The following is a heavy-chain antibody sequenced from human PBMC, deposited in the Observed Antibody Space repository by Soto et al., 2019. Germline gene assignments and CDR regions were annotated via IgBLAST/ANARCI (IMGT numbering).Heavy chain of an antibody. V-gene: IGHV3-23*01. J-gene: IGHJ4*02. D-gene: IGHD3-22*01. CDR3: AKTSNGYPYYFDY. CDR1: AFTFSNYA. Sequence: VGSLRLSCAASAFTFSNYAMTWVRQSPGKGLEWVSSISHDGGSTYYTGSVKGRFTISRDNSKNTLYLQMNSLRAEDTAVYYCAKTSNGYPYYFDYWGQGAPVTVSS. CDR2: ISHDGGST.